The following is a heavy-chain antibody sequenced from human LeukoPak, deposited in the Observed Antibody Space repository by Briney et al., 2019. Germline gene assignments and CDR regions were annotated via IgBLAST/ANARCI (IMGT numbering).Heavy chain of an antibody. V-gene: IGHV3-23*01. J-gene: IGHJ4*02. Sequence: PGGSLRLSCAASGFTFSSYAMSWVRQAPGKGLEWASAISGSGGSTYYADSVKGRFTISRDNSKNTLYLQMNSLRAKDTAVYYCAKGGDGSTVTTFCDYWGQGTLVTVSS. CDR3: AKGGDGSTVTTFCDY. CDR2: ISGSGGST. D-gene: IGHD4-11*01. CDR1: GFTFSSYA.